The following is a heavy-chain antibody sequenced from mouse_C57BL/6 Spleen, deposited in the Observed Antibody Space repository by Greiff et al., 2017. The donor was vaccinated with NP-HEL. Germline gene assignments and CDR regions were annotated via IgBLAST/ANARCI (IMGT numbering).Heavy chain of an antibody. Sequence: QVQLQQSGAELVRPGTSVKVSCKASGYAFTNYLLEWVKQRPGQGLEWIGVINPGSGGTNYNEKFKGKATLTADKSSSTAYMQLSSLTSEDSAVYFCARGGGYSYAMDYWGQGTSVTVSS. J-gene: IGHJ4*01. CDR3: ARGGGYSYAMDY. CDR2: INPGSGGT. V-gene: IGHV1-54*01. CDR1: GYAFTNYL.